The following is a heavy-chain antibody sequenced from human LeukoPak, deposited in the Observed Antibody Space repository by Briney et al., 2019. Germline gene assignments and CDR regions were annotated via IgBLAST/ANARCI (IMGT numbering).Heavy chain of an antibody. J-gene: IGHJ5*02. CDR3: ARGSGNYLWFDP. CDR1: GGSISSGGYY. V-gene: IGHV4-31*03. Sequence: PSETLSLTCTVSGGSISSGGYYWSWIRQHPGKGLEWIGYIYYSGSTYYNPSLKSRVTISVDTSKNQFSLKLSSVTAADTAVYYCARGSGNYLWFDPWGQGTLVTVSS. D-gene: IGHD4-11*01. CDR2: IYYSGST.